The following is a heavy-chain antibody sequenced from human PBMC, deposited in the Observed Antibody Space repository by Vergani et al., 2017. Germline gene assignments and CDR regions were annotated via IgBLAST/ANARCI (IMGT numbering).Heavy chain of an antibody. CDR1: GFTFSNYG. V-gene: IGHV3-30*02. J-gene: IGHJ4*02. Sequence: QVQLVESGGGVVQPGGSLRLSCGASGFTFSNYGMHWVRQAPGKGLEWVTFIVYDGSNTYYADSVKGRFTISRDNSKNTLFLQMNSLRPEDTAVYYCARDTVTGSRYFDYWGQGTLVTVSS. D-gene: IGHD6-19*01. CDR2: IVYDGSNT. CDR3: ARDTVTGSRYFDY.